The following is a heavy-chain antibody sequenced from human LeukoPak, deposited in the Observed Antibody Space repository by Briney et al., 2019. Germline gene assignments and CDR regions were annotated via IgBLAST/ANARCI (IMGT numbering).Heavy chain of an antibody. D-gene: IGHD6-13*01. CDR2: MNPDSGNT. CDR1: GHTFTSYD. Sequence: ASVKVSCKASGHTFTSYDINWVRQGTGQGLEWMGWMNPDSGNTGYAQKFQGRVTMTRNPSISTAYMELSSLTSEDTAVYYCARRIAAAGVGIVYWGQGTLVTVSS. J-gene: IGHJ4*02. CDR3: ARRIAAAGVGIVY. V-gene: IGHV1-8*01.